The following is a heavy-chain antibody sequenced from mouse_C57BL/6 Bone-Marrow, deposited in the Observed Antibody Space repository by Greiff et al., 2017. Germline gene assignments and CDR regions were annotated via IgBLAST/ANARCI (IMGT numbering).Heavy chain of an antibody. CDR2: IIPSSGYT. Sequence: QVQLQQSGAELAKPGASVKLSCKASGYTFTSYWLHWVKQRPGQGLEWIGYIIPSSGYTKYNQQFKAKATFTADKSSSTAYMQLSSLTDEDSAGYDCARPLCYSSSYKGYYFDYWGQGTTLTVSS. CDR3: ARPLCYSSSYKGYYFDY. D-gene: IGHD1-1*01. CDR1: GYTFTSYW. V-gene: IGHV1-7*01. J-gene: IGHJ2*01.